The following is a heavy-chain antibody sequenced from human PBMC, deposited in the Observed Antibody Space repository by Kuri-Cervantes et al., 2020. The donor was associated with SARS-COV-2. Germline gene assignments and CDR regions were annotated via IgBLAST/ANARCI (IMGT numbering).Heavy chain of an antibody. CDR1: GGSISGFC. Sequence: SETLSLTCTVSGGSISGFCWSWFRQPPGKGLEGIGGIYYNGSTNFNPSLKSRVTITVDTSNNQFSLKLSSVTAADTAVYSCARGGYDFWSGYYTYYYGMDVWGQGTTVTVSS. CDR2: IYYNGST. CDR3: ARGGYDFWSGYYTYYYGMDV. D-gene: IGHD3-3*01. V-gene: IGHV4-59*01. J-gene: IGHJ6*02.